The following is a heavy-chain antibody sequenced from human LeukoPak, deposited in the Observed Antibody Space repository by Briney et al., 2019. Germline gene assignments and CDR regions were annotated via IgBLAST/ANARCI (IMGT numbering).Heavy chain of an antibody. CDR1: GYTFTSYG. CDR2: ISAYNGNT. D-gene: IGHD3-22*01. CDR3: ARDPHYYYDSSGYFPDWFDP. V-gene: IGHV1-18*01. Sequence: ASVKVSCKASGYTFTSYGISWVRQAAGQGLEWMGWISAYNGNTNYAQKLQGRVTMTTDTSTSTAYMELRSLRSDDTAVYYCARDPHYYYDSSGYFPDWFDPWGQGALVTVSS. J-gene: IGHJ5*02.